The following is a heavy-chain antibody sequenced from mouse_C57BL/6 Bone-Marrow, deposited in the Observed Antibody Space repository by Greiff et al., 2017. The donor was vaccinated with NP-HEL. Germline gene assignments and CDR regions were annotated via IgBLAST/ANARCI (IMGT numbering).Heavy chain of an antibody. Sequence: EVHLVESGGGLVKPGGSLKLSCAASGFTFSSYTMSWVRQTPEKRLEWVATISGGGGNTYYPDSVKGRFTISRDNAKNTLYLQMSSLRSEDTALYYCARQYDYDDLDYGGRGTTLTVTS. V-gene: IGHV5-9*01. CDR2: ISGGGGNT. CDR1: GFTFSSYT. D-gene: IGHD2-4*01. CDR3: ARQYDYDDLDY. J-gene: IGHJ2*01.